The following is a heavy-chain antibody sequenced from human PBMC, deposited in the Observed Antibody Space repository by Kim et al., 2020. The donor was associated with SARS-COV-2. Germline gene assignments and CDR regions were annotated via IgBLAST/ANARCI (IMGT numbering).Heavy chain of an antibody. CDR2: IWYDGSND. V-gene: IGHV3-33*06. Sequence: GGSLRLSCAASGFSFRDYAMHWVRQAPGKGLEWVAVIWYDGSNDDYGASVKGRSTISRDNSKNTLYLQMSSLRAEDTAVYYCAKEFKPSTMDVWGQGTTVIVSS. CDR3: AKEFKPSTMDV. CDR1: GFSFRDYA. D-gene: IGHD6-6*01. J-gene: IGHJ6*02.